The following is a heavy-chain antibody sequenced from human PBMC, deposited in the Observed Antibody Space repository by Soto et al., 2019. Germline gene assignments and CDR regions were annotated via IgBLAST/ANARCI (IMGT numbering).Heavy chain of an antibody. CDR1: GFTFSSYA. Sequence: GGSLRLSCAASGFTFSSYAMSWVRQAPGKGLEWVSAISGSGGSTYYADSVKGRFTISRDNSKNTLYLQMNSLRAEDTAVYYCALLSQYSSGWGPFDDWGQGTLVTVSS. V-gene: IGHV3-23*01. J-gene: IGHJ4*02. CDR2: ISGSGGST. D-gene: IGHD6-19*01. CDR3: ALLSQYSSGWGPFDD.